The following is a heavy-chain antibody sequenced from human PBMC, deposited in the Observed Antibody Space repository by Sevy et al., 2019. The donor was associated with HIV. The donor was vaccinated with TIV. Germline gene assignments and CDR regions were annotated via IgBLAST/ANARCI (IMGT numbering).Heavy chain of an antibody. D-gene: IGHD1-26*01. J-gene: IGHJ4*02. Sequence: ETLSLTCTVSGGSITSLYWNWIRQPPGKGLEWIANIYYNGHINYNPSLKSRVTLSLDTSKNQFSLRLSSGTAADTAMYYCAGENAWGRGYSWGQGTLVTVSS. CDR2: IYYNGHI. CDR1: GGSITSLY. V-gene: IGHV4-59*08. CDR3: AGENAWGRGYS.